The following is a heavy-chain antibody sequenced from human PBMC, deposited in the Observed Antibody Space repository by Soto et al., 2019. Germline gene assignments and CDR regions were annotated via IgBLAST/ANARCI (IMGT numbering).Heavy chain of an antibody. CDR2: IDFDGSST. CDR1: GFTFSSYW. V-gene: IGHV3-74*01. Sequence: GGSLRLSCAASGFTFSSYWMHWVRQVPGKGLVWVSRIDFDGSSTSYADSVKGRFTISRDNSKNTLYLQMNSLRAEDTAVYYCAKDPGITIFLKDYFDYWGQGTLVPVSS. CDR3: AKDPGITIFLKDYFDY. D-gene: IGHD3-3*01. J-gene: IGHJ4*02.